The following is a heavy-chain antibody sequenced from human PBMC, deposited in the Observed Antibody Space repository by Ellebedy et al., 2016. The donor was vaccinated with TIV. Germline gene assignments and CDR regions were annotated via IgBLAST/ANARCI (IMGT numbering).Heavy chain of an antibody. CDR2: ISGDSGTI. CDR3: ARGYLENSFDY. J-gene: IGHJ4*02. Sequence: GESLKISXAASGFVFNKYSMDWVRQAPGKGLEWVSFISGDSGTIYYADSVQGRFTISRDNAKNSLYLQMNNLRDKDTAVYYCARGYLENSFDYWGQGTLITVSS. V-gene: IGHV3-48*02. D-gene: IGHD1-26*01. CDR1: GFVFNKYS.